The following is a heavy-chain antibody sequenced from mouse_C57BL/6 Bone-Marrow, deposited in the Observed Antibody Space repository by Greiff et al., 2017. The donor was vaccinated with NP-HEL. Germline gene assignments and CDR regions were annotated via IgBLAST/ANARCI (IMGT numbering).Heavy chain of an antibody. D-gene: IGHD2-4*01. V-gene: IGHV5-15*01. J-gene: IGHJ3*01. CDR3: ARHDYDYAFAY. CDR1: GFTFSDYG. Sequence: EVQGVESGGGLVQPGGSLKLSCAASGFTFSDYGMAWVRQAPRKGPEWVAFISNLAYSIYYADTVTGRFTISRENAKNTLYLEMSSLRSEDTAMYYCARHDYDYAFAYWGQGTLVTVSA. CDR2: ISNLAYSI.